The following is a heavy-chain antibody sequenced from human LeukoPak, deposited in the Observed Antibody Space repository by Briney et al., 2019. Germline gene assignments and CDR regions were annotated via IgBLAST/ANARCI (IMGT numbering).Heavy chain of an antibody. CDR3: ARDNNSSGYYFDY. V-gene: IGHV1-46*01. CDR2: INPSGGST. J-gene: IGHJ4*02. Sequence: ASVKVSCKASGYSFTIYNIHWVRQAPGQGLEWMGIINPSGGSTSYAQKFQGRVTMTRDTSTSTVYMELSSLRSEDTAVYYCARDNNSSGYYFDYWGQGTLVTVSS. CDR1: GYSFTIYN. D-gene: IGHD3-22*01.